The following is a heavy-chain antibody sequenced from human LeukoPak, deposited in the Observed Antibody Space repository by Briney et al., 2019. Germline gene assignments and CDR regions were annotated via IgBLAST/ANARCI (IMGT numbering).Heavy chain of an antibody. J-gene: IGHJ4*02. Sequence: GGSLRLSCAASGFTFATYPMSWVRQAPGKGLEWVAVISYDGSNKYYADSVKGRFTISRDNSKNTLYLQMNSLRAEDTAVYYCAKSSNYYYDSSGYYGHYFDYWGQGTLVTVSS. CDR1: GFTFATYP. V-gene: IGHV3-30*18. D-gene: IGHD3-22*01. CDR3: AKSSNYYYDSSGYYGHYFDY. CDR2: ISYDGSNK.